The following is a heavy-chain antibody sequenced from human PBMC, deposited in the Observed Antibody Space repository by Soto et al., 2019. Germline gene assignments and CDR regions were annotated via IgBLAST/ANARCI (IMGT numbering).Heavy chain of an antibody. CDR1: GFAFRNYG. J-gene: IGHJ4*02. Sequence: QVQLLESGGGVVQPGRSLRLSCVASGFAFRNYGMHWVRQAPGKGPEWLAIISYDGTNKYYANSVEGRFTISRDNSEKTMFLQMDGLKAEDTAVYYCAKEPPEASWRPNYFDYWGQGTLVTVSS. CDR2: ISYDGTNK. CDR3: AKEPPEASWRPNYFDY. V-gene: IGHV3-30*18. D-gene: IGHD2-15*01.